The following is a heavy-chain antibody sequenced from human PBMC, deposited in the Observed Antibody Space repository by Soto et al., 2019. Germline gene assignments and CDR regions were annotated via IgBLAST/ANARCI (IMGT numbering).Heavy chain of an antibody. D-gene: IGHD4-17*01. CDR1: GGSFSGYY. J-gene: IGHJ6*02. CDR3: ARGLTVTPYGFPYYYYYGMDV. CDR2: INHSGST. Sequence: SETLSLTCAVYGGSFSGYYWSWIRQPPGKGLEWFGEINHSGSTNYNPSLKSRVTISVDTSKNQFSLKLSSVTAADTAVYYCARGLTVTPYGFPYYYYYGMDVWGQGTTVTVSS. V-gene: IGHV4-34*01.